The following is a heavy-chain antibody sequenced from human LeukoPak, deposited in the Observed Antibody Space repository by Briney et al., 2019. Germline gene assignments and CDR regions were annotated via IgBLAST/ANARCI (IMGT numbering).Heavy chain of an antibody. CDR3: ARLDWAHYYYNYMDV. CDR1: GGSISSYY. Sequence: PSETLSLTCTVSGGSISSYYWSWIRQPPGKGLEWIGYIYTSGSTNYNPSLKSRVTISVDTSKNQFSLKLSSVTAADTAVYYCARLDWAHYYYNYMDVWGKGTTVTVSS. CDR2: IYTSGST. J-gene: IGHJ6*03. V-gene: IGHV4-4*09. D-gene: IGHD3/OR15-3a*01.